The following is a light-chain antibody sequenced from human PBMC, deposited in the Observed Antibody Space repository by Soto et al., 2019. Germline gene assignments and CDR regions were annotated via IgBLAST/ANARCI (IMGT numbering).Light chain of an antibody. Sequence: EFVLTQSPSTLSLPPGERATLSCRASQSVSSYLAWYQQKPGQAPRLLIYDASNRATGIPARFSGSGSGTDFTLTISSLEPEDFAVYYCQQRSNWLTFGGGTKVDIK. CDR3: QQRSNWLT. V-gene: IGKV3-11*01. CDR2: DAS. CDR1: QSVSSY. J-gene: IGKJ4*01.